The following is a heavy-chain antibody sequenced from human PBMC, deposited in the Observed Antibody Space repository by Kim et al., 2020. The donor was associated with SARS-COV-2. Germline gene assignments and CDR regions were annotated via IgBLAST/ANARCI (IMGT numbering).Heavy chain of an antibody. J-gene: IGHJ4*02. CDR1: GGSISSSSYY. CDR3: ASPRGQLPYFDY. D-gene: IGHD2-2*01. V-gene: IGHV4-39*01. CDR2: IYYSGST. Sequence: SETLSLTCTVSGGSISSSSYYWGWIRQPPGKGLEWIGSIYYSGSTYYNPSLKSRVTISVDTSKNQFSLKLSSVTAADTAVYYCASPRGQLPYFDYWGQGTLVTVSS.